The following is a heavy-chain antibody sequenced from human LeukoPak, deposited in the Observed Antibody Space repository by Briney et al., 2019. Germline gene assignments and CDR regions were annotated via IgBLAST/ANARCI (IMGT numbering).Heavy chain of an antibody. CDR1: GYTFNAYY. Sequence: ASVKVSCKTSGYTFNAYYMHWVRQAPGQGLEWMGWINPNSGGSNYAQKFQGRVTMTSDTSINTVYMELSSLRSEDTAVYYCARDVGSGSYVDDDYWGQGTLVTVSS. D-gene: IGHD3-10*01. CDR2: INPNSGGS. CDR3: ARDVGSGSYVDDDY. V-gene: IGHV1-2*02. J-gene: IGHJ4*02.